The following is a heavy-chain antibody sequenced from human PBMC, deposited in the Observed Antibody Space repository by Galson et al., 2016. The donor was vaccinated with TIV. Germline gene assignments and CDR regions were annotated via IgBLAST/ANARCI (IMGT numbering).Heavy chain of an antibody. D-gene: IGHD6-25*01. J-gene: IGHJ4*02. V-gene: IGHV1-18*01. Sequence: SVKVSCKASGYIFNNFGVSWVRQAPGQGLEWMAWISVYNGNTNYAQSLQGRVTLTTETSTSTAYMELRSLRSDDTAVYYCARDTPSLLAAATMDYWGQGTLVTVSS. CDR2: ISVYNGNT. CDR3: ARDTPSLLAAATMDY. CDR1: GYIFNNFG.